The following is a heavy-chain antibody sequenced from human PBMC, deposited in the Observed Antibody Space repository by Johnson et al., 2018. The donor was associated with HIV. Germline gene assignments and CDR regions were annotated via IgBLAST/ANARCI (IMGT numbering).Heavy chain of an antibody. CDR1: GFTFNKYA. D-gene: IGHD6-6*01. V-gene: IGHV3-23*04. Sequence: VQLVESGGGLVQPGGSLRLSCAASGFTFNKYAMSWVRQAPGKGLEWVSGLSGSGGNTHYGDSVKGRFIVSRDNSKNILYLQMTSLRAEDTAVYYCARGEEEQLGDAFDIWGQGTMVTVSS. CDR3: ARGEEEQLGDAFDI. CDR2: LSGSGGNT. J-gene: IGHJ3*02.